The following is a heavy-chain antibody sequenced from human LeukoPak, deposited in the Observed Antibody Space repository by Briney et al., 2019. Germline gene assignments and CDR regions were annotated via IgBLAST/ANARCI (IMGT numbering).Heavy chain of an antibody. D-gene: IGHD3-22*01. CDR2: IVVGSGNT. CDR3: AADPSYSSGYRYYFDY. V-gene: IGHV1-58*01. CDR1: GFTFISSA. Sequence: SVKVSCKTSGFTFISSAVQWVRQARGPRLEWIGWIVVGSGNTNYAQKFQERVTITRDMSTSTAYMELSSLRSEDTAVYYCAADPSYSSGYRYYFDYWGQGTLVTVSS. J-gene: IGHJ4*02.